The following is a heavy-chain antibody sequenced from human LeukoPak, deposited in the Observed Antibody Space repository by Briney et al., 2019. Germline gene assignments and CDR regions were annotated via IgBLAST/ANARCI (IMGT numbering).Heavy chain of an antibody. D-gene: IGHD6-13*01. CDR2: ISYDGSYK. V-gene: IGHV3-30*03. J-gene: IGHJ4*02. Sequence: GRSLRLSCAASEFTFSTYGMHWVRQAPGKGLEWVAVISYDGSYKFYADSVKGRFTISRDNSKSTLYLQMNSLRAEDTAVYYCARDRYSGLNTIDYWGQGTLVTVSS. CDR1: EFTFSTYG. CDR3: ARDRYSGLNTIDY.